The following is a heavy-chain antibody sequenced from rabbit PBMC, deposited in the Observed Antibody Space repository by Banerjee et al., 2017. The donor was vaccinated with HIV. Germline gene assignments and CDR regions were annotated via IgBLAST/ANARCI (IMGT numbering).Heavy chain of an antibody. J-gene: IGHJ3*01. V-gene: IGHV1S45*01. CDR3: ARAPAGYYYASDL. D-gene: IGHD6-1*01. CDR2: IDAGSSGST. Sequence: ICWVRQAPGKGLEWIACIDAGSSGSTGYASWAKGRFTISKTSSTTVTLQMTSLTAADTATYFCARAPAGYYYASDLWGQGTLVTVS.